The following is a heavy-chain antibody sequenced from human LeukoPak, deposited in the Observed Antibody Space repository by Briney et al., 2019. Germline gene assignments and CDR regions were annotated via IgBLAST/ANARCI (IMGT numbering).Heavy chain of an antibody. Sequence: GGSLRLSCAASGFTFSSYGMHWVRQAPGKGLEWVAVISYDGSNKYYADSVKGRFTISRDNSKNTLYLQMNSPRAEDTAVYYCAKDHDYYDSSGYAYWGQGTLVTVSS. CDR3: AKDHDYYDSSGYAY. J-gene: IGHJ4*02. CDR1: GFTFSSYG. D-gene: IGHD3-22*01. V-gene: IGHV3-30*18. CDR2: ISYDGSNK.